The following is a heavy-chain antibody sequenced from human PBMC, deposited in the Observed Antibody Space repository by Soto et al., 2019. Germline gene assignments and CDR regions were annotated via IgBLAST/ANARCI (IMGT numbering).Heavy chain of an antibody. CDR3: ARGDYYYYGLDV. J-gene: IGHJ6*02. D-gene: IGHD3-16*01. V-gene: IGHV3-48*02. CDR1: GFTFSDYS. CDR2: ISSSSSTM. Sequence: VQLVESGGGLVQPGGSLRLSCAASGFTFSDYSMNWVRQAPGKGLEWLSSISSSSSTMYYADSVKGRFTISRDDAKNSLYLQMNSPRDEDTAVYYCARGDYYYYGLDVWGQGTTVTVSS.